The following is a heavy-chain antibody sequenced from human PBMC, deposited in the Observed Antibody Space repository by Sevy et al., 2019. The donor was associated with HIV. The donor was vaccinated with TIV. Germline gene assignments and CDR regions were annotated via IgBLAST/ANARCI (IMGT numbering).Heavy chain of an antibody. V-gene: IGHV3-30-3*01. J-gene: IGHJ6*02. CDR3: ARDQIAVAGNPIYYYYGMDV. CDR2: ISYDGSNK. Sequence: GGYLRLSCAASGFTFSSYAMHWVRQAPGKGLEWVAVISYDGSNKYYADSVKGRFTISRDNSKNTLYLQMNSLRAEDTAVYYCARDQIAVAGNPIYYYYGMDVWGHGTTVTVSS. CDR1: GFTFSSYA. D-gene: IGHD6-19*01.